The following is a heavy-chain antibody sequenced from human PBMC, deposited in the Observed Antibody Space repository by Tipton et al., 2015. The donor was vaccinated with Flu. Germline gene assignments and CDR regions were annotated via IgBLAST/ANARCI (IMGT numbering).Heavy chain of an antibody. Sequence: SLRLSCVGSGFTFSDHWMHWVRQAPGKGLVWVSNIYSGGTVTNYADSVKGRFSSSRDNANITLNLQMDNLRAEDTAVYYCAREYDSVDVWGQGTTFIVS. J-gene: IGHJ6*02. V-gene: IGHV3-74*01. D-gene: IGHD3-22*01. CDR2: IYSGGTVT. CDR1: GFTFSDHW. CDR3: AREYDSVDV.